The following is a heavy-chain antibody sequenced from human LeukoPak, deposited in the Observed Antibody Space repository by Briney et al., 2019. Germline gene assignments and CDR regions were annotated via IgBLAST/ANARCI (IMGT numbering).Heavy chain of an antibody. D-gene: IGHD3-10*01. CDR3: ARVASFSLGGSGSSQPTDAFDI. CDR1: GFTFSSYS. Sequence: GGSLRLSCAASGFTFSSYSMNWVRQAPGKGLEWVSSISSSSSYIYYADSVKGRFTISRDNAKNSLYLQMNSLRAEDTAVYYCARVASFSLGGSGSSQPTDAFDIWGQGTMVTVSS. J-gene: IGHJ3*02. CDR2: ISSSSSYI. V-gene: IGHV3-21*01.